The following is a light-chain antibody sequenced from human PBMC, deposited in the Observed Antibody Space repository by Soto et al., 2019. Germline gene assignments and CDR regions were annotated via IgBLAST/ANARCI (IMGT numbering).Light chain of an antibody. CDR2: DDT. J-gene: IGLJ1*01. Sequence: SALTQPASVSGSPGQSITISCTGTVGLVSWYQQHPGKVPKLIIYDDTKRPSGVSSRFSGSKSGNTASLTISGLQTEDEADYYCCSYTSSNTYVFGTGTKVTVL. CDR1: VGL. V-gene: IGLV2-14*02. CDR3: CSYTSSNTYV.